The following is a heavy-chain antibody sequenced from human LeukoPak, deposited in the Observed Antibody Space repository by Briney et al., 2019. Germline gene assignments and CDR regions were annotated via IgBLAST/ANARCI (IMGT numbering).Heavy chain of an antibody. CDR3: ATGRDYGDYRDAFDI. D-gene: IGHD4-17*01. CDR2: IYYSGST. J-gene: IGHJ3*02. V-gene: IGHV4-38-2*02. Sequence: SSETLSLTCTVSIFSISSGYYWGWIRQPPGKGLEWIGSIYYSGSTYYNPSLKSRVTISVDTSKNQFSLKLSSVTAADTAVYYCATGRDYGDYRDAFDIWGQGTMVTVSS. CDR1: IFSISSGYY.